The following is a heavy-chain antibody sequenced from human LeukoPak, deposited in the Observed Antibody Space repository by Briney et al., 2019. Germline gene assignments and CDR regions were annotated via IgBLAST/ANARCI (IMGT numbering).Heavy chain of an antibody. CDR1: GGSFSGYY. J-gene: IGHJ5*02. CDR3: ARAAGADEMYRWFDP. CDR2: INHSGST. Sequence: SETLSLTCAVYGGSFSGYYWSWIRQPPGKGLEWIGEINHSGSTNYNPSLKSRVTISVDTSKNQFSLKLSSVTAADTAVYYCARAAGADEMYRWFDPWGQGILVIVSS. D-gene: IGHD6-13*01. V-gene: IGHV4-34*01.